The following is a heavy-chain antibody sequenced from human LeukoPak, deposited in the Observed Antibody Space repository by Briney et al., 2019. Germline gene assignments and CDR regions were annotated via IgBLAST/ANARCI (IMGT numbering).Heavy chain of an antibody. CDR1: GFTFSSYA. CDR2: ISYDGSNK. CDR3: AKDKDGSSYGMDV. V-gene: IGHV3-30-3*01. Sequence: GRSLRLSCAASGFTFSSYAMHWVRQAPGKGLEWVAVISYDGSNKYYADSVKGRFTISRDNSKNTLYLQMNSLRAEDTALYYCAKDKDGSSYGMDVWGQGTTVTVSS. J-gene: IGHJ6*02. D-gene: IGHD5-24*01.